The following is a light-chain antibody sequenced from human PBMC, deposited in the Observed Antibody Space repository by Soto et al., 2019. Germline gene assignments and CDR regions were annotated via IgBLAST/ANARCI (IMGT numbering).Light chain of an antibody. Sequence: EVVLRQSPDILSVSPGESATLSCPASQSISRSLAWYQQKPGQAPRLLISDASTRATGIPARFSGSGSGTEFTLTISSLQSEDFALYYCHQYNSLPPGTFGQGTKVDIK. V-gene: IGKV3-15*01. CDR2: DAS. CDR3: HQYNSLPPGT. CDR1: QSISRS. J-gene: IGKJ2*01.